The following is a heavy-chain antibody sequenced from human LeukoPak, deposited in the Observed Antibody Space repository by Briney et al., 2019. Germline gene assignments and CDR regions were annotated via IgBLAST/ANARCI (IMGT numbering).Heavy chain of an antibody. J-gene: IGHJ4*02. CDR3: ARASGCIAAAGIRTRYYFDY. Sequence: SGGSLRLSCAASGFTFSSYSMNWVRQAPGKGLEWVSSISSSSSYIYYADSVKGRFTISRDDAKNSLYLQMNSLRAEDTAVYYCARASGCIAAAGIRTRYYFDYWGQGTLVTVSS. CDR1: GFTFSSYS. CDR2: ISSSSSYI. D-gene: IGHD6-13*01. V-gene: IGHV3-21*01.